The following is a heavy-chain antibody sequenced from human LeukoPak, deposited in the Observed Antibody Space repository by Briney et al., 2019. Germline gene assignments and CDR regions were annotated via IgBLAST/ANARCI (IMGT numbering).Heavy chain of an antibody. CDR3: ARGSSGPWFDP. D-gene: IGHD6-6*01. CDR1: GFSFSTYT. J-gene: IGHJ5*02. Sequence: PGGSLRLSCAASGFSFSTYTMSWVRQAPGKGLEWVSSITGRGSFVYYADSVKGRFTISRDNAKNSLFLQMNSLRAEETAVYYCARGSSGPWFDPWGRGTLVTVSS. CDR2: ITGRGSFV. V-gene: IGHV3-21*01.